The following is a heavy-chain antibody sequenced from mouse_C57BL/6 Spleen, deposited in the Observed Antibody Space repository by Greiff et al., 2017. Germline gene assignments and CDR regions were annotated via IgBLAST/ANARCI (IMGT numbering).Heavy chain of an antibody. Sequence: QVQLQQPGAELVMPGASVKLSCKASGYTFTSYWMHWVKQRPGQGLEWIGEIDPSDCYTNYNQKFKGKSTLTVDKSSSTAYMQLSSLTSEDSAVYYCARQYYNWYFDVWGTGTTVTVSS. D-gene: IGHD2-12*01. CDR3: ARQYYNWYFDV. CDR2: IDPSDCYT. J-gene: IGHJ1*03. V-gene: IGHV1-69*01. CDR1: GYTFTSYW.